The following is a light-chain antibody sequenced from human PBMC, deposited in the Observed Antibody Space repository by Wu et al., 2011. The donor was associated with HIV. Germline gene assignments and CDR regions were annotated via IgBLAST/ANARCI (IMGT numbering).Light chain of an antibody. Sequence: ATLSCRPVILLTTNLAWYQQKPGQLPGSSSMMHTPGPTGFPARFSGSGSGTEFTLTINTLQSEDVAVYYCQQYNHWPQTFGQGTKVEI. CDR2: MHT. V-gene: IGKV3-15*01. CDR3: QQYNHWPQT. J-gene: IGKJ1*01. CDR1: ILLTTN.